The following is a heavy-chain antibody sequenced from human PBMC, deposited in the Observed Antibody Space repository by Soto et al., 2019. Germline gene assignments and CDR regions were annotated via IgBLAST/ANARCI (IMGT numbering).Heavy chain of an antibody. Sequence: GGSLRLSCAASGFTFSSYWMHWVRQAPGKGLVWVSRINSDGSSTSYADSVKGRFTISRDNAKNTLYLQMNSLRAEDTAVYYCARRVGQLDYYYYMDVWGKGTTVTVSS. V-gene: IGHV3-74*01. CDR2: INSDGSST. CDR1: GFTFSSYW. D-gene: IGHD6-6*01. CDR3: ARRVGQLDYYYYMDV. J-gene: IGHJ6*03.